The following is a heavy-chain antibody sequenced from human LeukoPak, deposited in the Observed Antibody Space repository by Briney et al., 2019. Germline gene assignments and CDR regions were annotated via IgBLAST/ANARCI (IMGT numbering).Heavy chain of an antibody. V-gene: IGHV3-23*01. Sequence: GGSLRLSCAASGFTFSSYAMSWVRQAPGKGLEWVSAISGSGGSTYYADSVKGRFTISRDNAKNSLYLQMNSLRAEDTAVYYCARTYCGGDCYREYFQHWGQGTLVTVSS. J-gene: IGHJ1*01. CDR1: GFTFSSYA. CDR3: ARTYCGGDCYREYFQH. CDR2: ISGSGGST. D-gene: IGHD2-21*01.